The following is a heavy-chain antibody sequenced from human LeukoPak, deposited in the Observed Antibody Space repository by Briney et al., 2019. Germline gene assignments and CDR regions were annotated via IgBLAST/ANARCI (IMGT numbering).Heavy chain of an antibody. CDR1: GFTFSSYA. J-gene: IGHJ5*02. D-gene: IGHD3-3*01. Sequence: PGRSLRLSCAASGFTFSSYAMHWVRQAPGKGLEWVAVISYDGSNKYYADSVKGRFTISRDNSKNTLYLQMNSLRAEDTAVYYCARPRGGGFLEPTYWFDPWGQGTLVTVSS. V-gene: IGHV3-30-3*01. CDR3: ARPRGGGFLEPTYWFDP. CDR2: ISYDGSNK.